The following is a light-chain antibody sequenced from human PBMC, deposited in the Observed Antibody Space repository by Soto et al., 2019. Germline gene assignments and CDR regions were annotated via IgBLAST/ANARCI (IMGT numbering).Light chain of an antibody. Sequence: EIVLTQSPGTLSLSPGERATLSCRASQSISSSYLAWYQQKPGQAPRLRSYAASSRATGIPDRFSGSGSGTDFTLTISRLEPEAFAVYYCQQYGSSSYTFGQGTQLEIK. CDR2: AAS. J-gene: IGKJ2*01. CDR3: QQYGSSSYT. V-gene: IGKV3-20*01. CDR1: QSISSSY.